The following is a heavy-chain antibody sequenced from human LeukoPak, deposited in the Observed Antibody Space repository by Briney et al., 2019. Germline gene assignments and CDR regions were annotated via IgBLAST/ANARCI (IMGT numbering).Heavy chain of an antibody. CDR2: IWYDGSNK. CDR3: ARVGGLGVEGREAIDY. CDR1: GFTFSSYG. D-gene: IGHD3-10*01. Sequence: GGSLRLSCAASGFTFSSYGMHWVRQAPGKGLEWVAVIWYDGSNKYYADSVKGRFTISRDNSKNTLYLQMNSLRAEDTAVYYCARVGGLGVEGREAIDYWGQGTLVTVSS. J-gene: IGHJ4*02. V-gene: IGHV3-33*01.